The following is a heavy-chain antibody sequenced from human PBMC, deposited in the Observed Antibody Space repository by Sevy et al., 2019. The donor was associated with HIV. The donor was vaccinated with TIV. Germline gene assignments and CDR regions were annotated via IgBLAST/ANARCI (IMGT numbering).Heavy chain of an antibody. CDR1: GFTFSDYY. CDR2: ISSSGSTI. Sequence: GGSLRLSCAASGFTFSDYYMSWIRQAPGKGLEWVSYISSSGSTIYYADSVKGRFTISRDNAKNSLYLQMNSLRAEDTAVYYCAGARLRWMVDAFDIWGQRTMVTVSS. CDR3: AGARLRWMVDAFDI. J-gene: IGHJ3*02. D-gene: IGHD5-12*01. V-gene: IGHV3-11*01.